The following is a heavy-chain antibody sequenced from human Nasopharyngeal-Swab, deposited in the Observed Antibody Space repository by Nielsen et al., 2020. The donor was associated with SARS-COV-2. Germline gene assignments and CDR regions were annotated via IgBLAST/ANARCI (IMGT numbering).Heavy chain of an antibody. J-gene: IGHJ6*02. CDR2: IIPILDIG. CDR1: GCTFSSYA. V-gene: IGHV1-69*04. CDR3: ARDLWLETDYYYRGMDV. D-gene: IGHD6-19*01. Sequence: SVKVSCKASGCTFSSYAITWVRQAPGQGLEWMGRIIPILDIGRYAQKFQGRVTITADKSTNTAYMELSSLTSEDTAVYYCARDLWLETDYYYRGMDVWGQGTTVTVSS.